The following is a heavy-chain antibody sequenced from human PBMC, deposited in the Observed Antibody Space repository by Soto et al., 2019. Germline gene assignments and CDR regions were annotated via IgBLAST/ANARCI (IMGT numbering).Heavy chain of an antibody. CDR1: GFTFSNYD. J-gene: IGHJ4*02. V-gene: IGHV3-48*03. CDR3: VRGTIVGATFTY. D-gene: IGHD1-26*01. CDR2: ISSSGDTK. Sequence: GGSLRLSCAASGFTFSNYDMNWVRQAPGKGLEWLSYISSSGDTKNYADSVQGRFTVSRDSAKNSLFLQMNSLRTEDTAVYYCVRGTIVGATFTYWGQGTLVTVPQ.